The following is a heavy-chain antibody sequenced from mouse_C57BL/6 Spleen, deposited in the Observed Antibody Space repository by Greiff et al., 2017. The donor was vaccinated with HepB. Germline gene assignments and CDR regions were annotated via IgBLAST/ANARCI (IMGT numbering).Heavy chain of an antibody. Sequence: EVQLQQSGAELVRPGASVKLSCTASGFNIKDYYMHWVKQRPEQGLEWIGRIDPEDGDTEYAPKFQGKATMTADTSTNTAYLQLSSLTSEDTAVYYCTTLFITTVVSYFDYWGQGTTLTVSS. V-gene: IGHV14-1*01. CDR2: IDPEDGDT. CDR1: GFNIKDYY. J-gene: IGHJ2*01. D-gene: IGHD1-1*01. CDR3: TTLFITTVVSYFDY.